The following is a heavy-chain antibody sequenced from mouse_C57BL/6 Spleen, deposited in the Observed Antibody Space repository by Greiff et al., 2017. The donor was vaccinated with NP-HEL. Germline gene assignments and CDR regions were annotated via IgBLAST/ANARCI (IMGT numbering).Heavy chain of an antibody. CDR2: ISYSGST. CDR1: GYSITSGYD. D-gene: IGHD2-3*01. V-gene: IGHV3-1*01. CDR3: ARGGIYDGYYPYYAMDY. Sequence: VQLQQSGPGMVKPSQSLSLTCTVTGYSITSGYDWHWIRHFPGNKLEWMGYISYSGSTNYNPSLKSRISITHDTSKNHFFLKLNSVTTEDTATYYCARGGIYDGYYPYYAMDYWGQGTSVTVSS. J-gene: IGHJ4*01.